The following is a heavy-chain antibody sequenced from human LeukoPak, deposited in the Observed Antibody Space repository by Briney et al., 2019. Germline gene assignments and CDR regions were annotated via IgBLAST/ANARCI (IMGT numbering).Heavy chain of an antibody. D-gene: IGHD3-16*01. CDR3: ARTGDGGWFDP. Sequence: SETLSLTCTVSGGSISRYYWSWVRQPPGKGLEWIGYIYYSGSTNYNPSLKSRVTISVDTSKNQFSLKLSPVTAADTAVYYCARTGDGGWFDPWGQGTLVTVSS. CDR1: GGSISRYY. CDR2: IYYSGST. J-gene: IGHJ5*02. V-gene: IGHV4-59*12.